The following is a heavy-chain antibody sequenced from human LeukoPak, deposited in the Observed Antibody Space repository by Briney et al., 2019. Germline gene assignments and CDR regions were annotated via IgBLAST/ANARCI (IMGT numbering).Heavy chain of an antibody. V-gene: IGHV1-18*01. CDR1: GYTFTSYG. CDR2: ISAYNGNT. CDR3: ARVQSHWSWYAGDAFNF. D-gene: IGHD6-13*01. J-gene: IGHJ3*01. Sequence: ASVKVSCKASGYTFTSYGISWVRQAPGQGLEWVGWISAYNGNTNYAQKLQGRVTLTTDTSTSTADMELRSLKSDDTAVYYCARVQSHWSWYAGDAFNFWGQGTMVIVSS.